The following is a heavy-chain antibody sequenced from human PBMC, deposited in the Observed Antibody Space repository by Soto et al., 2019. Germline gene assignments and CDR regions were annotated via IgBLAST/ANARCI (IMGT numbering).Heavy chain of an antibody. CDR2: IYYSGST. V-gene: IGHV4-31*03. Sequence: QVQLQESGPGLVKPSQTLSLTCTVSGGSISSGGYYWSWIRQHPGKGLEWIGYIYYSGSTYYNPSLKSRVTISVDTSKNQFSLKLSSVTAADTAVYYCARDTGIRAYYYYGMDVWGQGTTVTVSS. CDR1: GGSISSGGYY. J-gene: IGHJ6*02. CDR3: ARDTGIRAYYYYGMDV. D-gene: IGHD3-10*01.